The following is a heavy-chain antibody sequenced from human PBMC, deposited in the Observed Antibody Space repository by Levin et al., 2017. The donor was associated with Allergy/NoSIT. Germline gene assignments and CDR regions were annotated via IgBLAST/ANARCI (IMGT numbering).Heavy chain of an antibody. CDR1: GGSFSGYY. CDR2: INHSGST. V-gene: IGHV4-34*01. Sequence: SETLSLTCAVYGGSFSGYYWSWIRQPPGKGLEWIGEINHSGSTNYNPSLKSRVTISVDTSKNQFSLKLSSVTAADTAVYYCARGLGIAAAGHRAPGIDDYWGQGTLVTVSS. J-gene: IGHJ4*02. D-gene: IGHD6-13*01. CDR3: ARGLGIAAAGHRAPGIDDY.